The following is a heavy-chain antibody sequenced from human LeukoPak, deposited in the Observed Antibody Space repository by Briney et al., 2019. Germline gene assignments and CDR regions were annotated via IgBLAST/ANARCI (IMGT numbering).Heavy chain of an antibody. CDR1: GYTFTSYD. D-gene: IGHD2-2*01. V-gene: IGHV1-8*01. J-gene: IGHJ4*02. Sequence: ASVKVSCKASGYTFTSYDINWVRQATGQGLEWMGWMNPNSGNTGYAQKFQGRVTMTRNTSISTAYMELSSLRSEDTAVYYCARGGVVAVPAAMRYWGQGTLVTVSP. CDR3: ARGGVVAVPAAMRY. CDR2: MNPNSGNT.